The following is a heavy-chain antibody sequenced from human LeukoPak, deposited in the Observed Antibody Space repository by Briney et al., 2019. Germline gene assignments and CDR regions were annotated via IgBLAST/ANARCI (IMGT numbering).Heavy chain of an antibody. D-gene: IGHD6-13*01. V-gene: IGHV4-34*01. CDR3: ARRSKKYSSRLFDY. J-gene: IGHJ4*02. CDR2: INHSGST. CDR1: GGSFSGYY. Sequence: SETLSLTCAVYGGSFSGYYWSWLRQPPGKGLEWIGEINHSGSTNYNPSLKSRVTISVDTSKNQFSLKLSSVTAADTAVYYCARRSKKYSSRLFDYWGQGTLVTVSS.